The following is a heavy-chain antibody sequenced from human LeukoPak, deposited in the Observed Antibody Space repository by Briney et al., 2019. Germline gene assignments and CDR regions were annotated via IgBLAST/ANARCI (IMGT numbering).Heavy chain of an antibody. D-gene: IGHD3-10*01. CDR3: ARRDYSGSGIYYYFDY. Sequence: GESLKISCKGSGYTFTSYWIGWVRQMPGKGLEWMGIIYPGDSDTRYSPSFQGQVTISADKSISTAYLQWSSLRASDTAMYYCARRDYSGSGIYYYFDYWGQGTLVTVSS. CDR1: GYTFTSYW. J-gene: IGHJ4*02. CDR2: IYPGDSDT. V-gene: IGHV5-51*01.